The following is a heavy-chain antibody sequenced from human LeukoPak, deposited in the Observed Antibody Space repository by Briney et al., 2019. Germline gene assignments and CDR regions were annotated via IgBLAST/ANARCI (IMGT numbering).Heavy chain of an antibody. CDR3: AREGGFYRPLDY. J-gene: IGHJ4*02. CDR1: GVSVTSTNW. V-gene: IGHV4-4*02. D-gene: IGHD1-14*01. Sequence: SETLSLTCGASGVSVTSTNWWTWVRHPPGKGLEFIGDVHVDGRTNYNPSLKSRLTLSVDLSENTISLRLTSVTAADTAAYYCAREGGFYRPLDYSGQGTLVNDPS. CDR2: VHVDGRT.